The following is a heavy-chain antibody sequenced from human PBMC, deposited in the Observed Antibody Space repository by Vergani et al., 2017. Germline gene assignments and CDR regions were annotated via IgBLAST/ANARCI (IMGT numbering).Heavy chain of an antibody. CDR2: LSASDRRT. CDR1: GFTFIMHA. V-gene: IGHV3-23*01. D-gene: IGHD6-19*01. CDR3: AKVGRSEVAGTFGAFDI. Sequence: EVQLLESGGDLLQPGGSLRLSCAASGFTFIMHAMSWVRQAPGKGLEWGSTLSASDRRTHYAASVKGRFTISRDNSKNTLFLHMNSLRPEDTAVYYCAKVGRSEVAGTFGAFDIWGQGTMVTVSS. J-gene: IGHJ3*02.